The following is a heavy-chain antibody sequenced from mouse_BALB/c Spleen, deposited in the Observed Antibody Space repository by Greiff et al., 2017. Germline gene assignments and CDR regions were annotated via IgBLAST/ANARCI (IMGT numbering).Heavy chain of an antibody. V-gene: IGHV5-12-2*01. CDR3: ARHRGWAMDY. D-gene: IGHD3-3*01. CDR1: GFTFSSYT. Sequence: DVHLVESGGGLVQPGGSLKLSCAASGFTFSSYTMSWVRQTPEKRLEWVAYISNGGGSTYYPDTVKGRFTISRDNAKNTLYLQMSSLKSEDTAMYYCARHRGWAMDYWGPGTSVTVSS. CDR2: ISNGGGST. J-gene: IGHJ4*01.